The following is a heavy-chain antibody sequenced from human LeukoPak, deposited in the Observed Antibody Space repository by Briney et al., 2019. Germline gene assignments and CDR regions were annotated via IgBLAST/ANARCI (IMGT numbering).Heavy chain of an antibody. CDR1: GYRFTSYW. D-gene: IGHD6-19*01. Sequence: GESLKISCKGFGYRFTSYWIGWVRQMPGKGLEWMGIIYPDDSDTRYIPSFQGQVTMSADKSISTAYLHWSSLKASDTAMYYCGRAIGHTSAWFESWGQGTLVTVSS. CDR2: IYPDDSDT. CDR3: GRAIGHTSAWFES. V-gene: IGHV5-51*01. J-gene: IGHJ5*01.